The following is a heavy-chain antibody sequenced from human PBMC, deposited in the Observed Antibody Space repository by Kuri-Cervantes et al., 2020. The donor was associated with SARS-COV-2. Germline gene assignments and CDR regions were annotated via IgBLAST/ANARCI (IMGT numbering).Heavy chain of an antibody. V-gene: IGHV4-39*01. Sequence: SETLSLTCTVSGGSISSSSYYWGWIRQPPGKGLEWIGSIYYSGSTYYNPSLKSRVTISVDTSKNQFSLKLSSVTAADTAVYYCARMTMAAAAGYYMDVWGKGTTVTVSS. D-gene: IGHD6-13*01. CDR2: IYYSGST. J-gene: IGHJ6*03. CDR3: ARMTMAAAAGYYMDV. CDR1: GGSISSSSYY.